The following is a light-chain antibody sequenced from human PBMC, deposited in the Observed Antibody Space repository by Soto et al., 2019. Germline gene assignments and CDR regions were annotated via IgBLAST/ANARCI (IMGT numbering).Light chain of an antibody. J-gene: IGKJ4*01. CDR3: QQYGSTPLT. Sequence: EIVLTQSPGTLSLSPGERATLSCRASQSVRNNYLVWYQQRPGQPPRFLMYDVSTRAAGIPDRFSGSGSGTDFTLTISRLEPEDFAVYYCQQYGSTPLTFGGGTKVELE. CDR2: DVS. CDR1: QSVRNNY. V-gene: IGKV3-20*01.